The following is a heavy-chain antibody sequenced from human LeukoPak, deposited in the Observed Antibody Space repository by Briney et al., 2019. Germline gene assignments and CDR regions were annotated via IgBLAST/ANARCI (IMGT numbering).Heavy chain of an antibody. J-gene: IGHJ4*02. CDR3: ARDHDAVGTTIDY. D-gene: IGHD1-26*01. CDR2: IKSDGSIT. CDR1: GFTFSSYW. Sequence: GGSLRLSCAASGFTFSSYWMHWVRQAPGKGLVWVSRIKSDGSITWYADSVKGRFTIPRDNAKNMLYLQMNSLRDEDTAVYFCARDHDAVGTTIDYWGQGTLVTVSS. V-gene: IGHV3-74*01.